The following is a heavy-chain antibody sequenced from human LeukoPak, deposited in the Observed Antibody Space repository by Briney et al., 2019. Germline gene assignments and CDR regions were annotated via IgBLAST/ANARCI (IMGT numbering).Heavy chain of an antibody. Sequence: GGSLRLSCTASGFTFSSYAMSWVRQAPGKGLEWVSAISGRGGNTYYADSVKGRFTISRDNSKNTLYLQMNSLRAEDTAVYYCAKGQASWYLTSAHFDYWGQGTLVTVSS. CDR1: GFTFSSYA. CDR3: AKGQASWYLTSAHFDY. V-gene: IGHV3-23*01. CDR2: ISGRGGNT. J-gene: IGHJ4*02. D-gene: IGHD6-13*01.